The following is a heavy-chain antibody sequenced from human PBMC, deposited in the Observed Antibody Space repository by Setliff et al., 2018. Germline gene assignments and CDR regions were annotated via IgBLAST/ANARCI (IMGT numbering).Heavy chain of an antibody. Sequence: GASVNVSCKASGGAFSSYAFSWVRQAPGQGLEWMGGIIPIFDAANYAQKFQGRVTIITDESTSTAYMELSSLRTEDTAVYYCAREGVDTRSSTDYRYYMDVWGKGTTVTVSS. J-gene: IGHJ6*03. V-gene: IGHV1-69*05. D-gene: IGHD5-18*01. CDR1: GGAFSSYA. CDR3: AREGVDTRSSTDYRYYMDV. CDR2: IIPIFDAA.